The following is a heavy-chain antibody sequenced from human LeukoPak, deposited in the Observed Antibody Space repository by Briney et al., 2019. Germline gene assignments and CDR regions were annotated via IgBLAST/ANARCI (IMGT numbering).Heavy chain of an antibody. CDR3: ARTYCSSGRCYLDY. CDR1: GFTFSDYY. D-gene: IGHD2-15*01. Sequence: GRSLRLSCAASGFTFSDYYMSWVRQAPGKGLEWVSYISGSSNFANYADSVKGRFTISRDNAKNSLYLLLNSLRAEDTAVYYCARTYCSSGRCYLDYWGQGTLVTVSS. V-gene: IGHV3-11*03. CDR2: ISGSSNFA. J-gene: IGHJ4*02.